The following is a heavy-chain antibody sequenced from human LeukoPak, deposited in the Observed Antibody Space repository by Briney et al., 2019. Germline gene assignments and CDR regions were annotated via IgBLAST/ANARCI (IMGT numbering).Heavy chain of an antibody. D-gene: IGHD2-2*01. Sequence: PGGSLRLSCAASGFTFSSYWMSWVRQAPGKGLEWVANIKQDGSEKYYVDSVKGRFTISRDNAKNSLYLQMNSLRAEDTAVYYCARDPLPAAMPAGYYYYGMDVWGQGTTVTVSS. V-gene: IGHV3-7*01. J-gene: IGHJ6*02. CDR1: GFTFSSYW. CDR2: IKQDGSEK. CDR3: ARDPLPAAMPAGYYYYGMDV.